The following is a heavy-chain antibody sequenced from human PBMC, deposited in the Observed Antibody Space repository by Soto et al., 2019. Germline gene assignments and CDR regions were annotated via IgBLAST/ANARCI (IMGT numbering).Heavy chain of an antibody. V-gene: IGHV4-31*03. Sequence: QVQLQESGPGLVKPSQTLSLTCTVSGGSISSGGHYWSWIRQHPGKGLEWIGYISYSGSTYYNPSLKSRLTASVDTFKNQFSLKLSSVTAADTALYYCARVFTLVRGPLYYYYRMDVWGQGTTVTVSS. CDR2: ISYSGST. CDR3: ARVFTLVRGPLYYYYRMDV. D-gene: IGHD3-10*01. J-gene: IGHJ6*02. CDR1: GGSISSGGHY.